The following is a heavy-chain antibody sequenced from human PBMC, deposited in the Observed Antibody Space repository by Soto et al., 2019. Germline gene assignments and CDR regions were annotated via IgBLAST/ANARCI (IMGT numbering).Heavy chain of an antibody. CDR2: IYYSGST. V-gene: IGHV4-39*07. CDR3: ARDQLLKYYGSGSYYYYGMDV. D-gene: IGHD3-10*01. CDR1: GGSISSSSYY. Sequence: SETLSLTCTVSGGSISSSSYYWGWIRQPPGKGLEWIGSIYYSGSTYYNPSLKSRVTISVDTTKNQFSLKLTFVTAADTAVYYCARDQLLKYYGSGSYYYYGMDVWGQGTTVTVSS. J-gene: IGHJ6*02.